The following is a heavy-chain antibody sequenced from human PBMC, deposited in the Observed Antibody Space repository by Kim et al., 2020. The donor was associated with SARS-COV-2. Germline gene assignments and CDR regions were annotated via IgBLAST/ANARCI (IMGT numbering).Heavy chain of an antibody. CDR3: ASRQVDGTYFLDY. CDR1: GLTFSDYY. Sequence: GGSLRLSCAASGLTFSDYYMSWIRQAPGAGLEWVSSIGNSGDPTHYADSVKGRFTIYRDNANKPDHLIMNGLRAECTAVYYCASRQVDGTYFLDYWG. J-gene: IGHJ4*01. D-gene: IGHD1-1*01. CDR2: IGNSGDPT. V-gene: IGHV3-11*01.